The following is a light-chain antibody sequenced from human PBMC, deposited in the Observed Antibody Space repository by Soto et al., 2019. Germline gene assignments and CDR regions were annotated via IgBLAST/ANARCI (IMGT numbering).Light chain of an antibody. J-gene: IGKJ1*01. V-gene: IGKV1-39*01. Sequence: DIQMTQSPSSLSASVGDRVTITCQTSQSINTYLNWYQQKPGKAPKLLIYGASSLQSGVPLRFSGSGSGTDFTLTSSSLEPEDFATYYCQESYSPLWGTCGQGTKVDIK. CDR1: QSINTY. CDR3: QESYSPLWGT. CDR2: GAS.